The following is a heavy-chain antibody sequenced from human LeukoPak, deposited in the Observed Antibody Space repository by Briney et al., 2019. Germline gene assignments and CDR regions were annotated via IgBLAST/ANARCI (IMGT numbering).Heavy chain of an antibody. Sequence: GGSLRLSCAASGFTFRSYTRSWVRQTPGKGLEWVSTISGSGGSTYLADSVKGRFTISRDNAKNSLYLQMNSLRDEDTALYYCARDHSTVTTYWYFDLWGRGTLVTVSS. V-gene: IGHV3-23*01. CDR2: ISGSGGST. D-gene: IGHD4-17*01. CDR1: GFTFRSYT. CDR3: ARDHSTVTTYWYFDL. J-gene: IGHJ2*01.